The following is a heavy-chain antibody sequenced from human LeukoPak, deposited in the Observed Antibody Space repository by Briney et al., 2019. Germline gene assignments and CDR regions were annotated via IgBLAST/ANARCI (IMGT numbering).Heavy chain of an antibody. Sequence: ASVKVSCKASGYTFTSCGISWVRQAPGQGLEWMGWISAYNGNTNYAQKLQGRVTMTTDTSTSTAYMELRSLGSDDTAVYYCARGAWALPYFDYWGQGTLVTVSS. CDR2: ISAYNGNT. CDR1: GYTFTSCG. D-gene: IGHD7-27*01. CDR3: ARGAWALPYFDY. V-gene: IGHV1-18*01. J-gene: IGHJ4*02.